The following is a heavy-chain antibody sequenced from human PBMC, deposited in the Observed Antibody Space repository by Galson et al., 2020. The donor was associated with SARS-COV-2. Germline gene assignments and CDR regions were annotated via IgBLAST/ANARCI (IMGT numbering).Heavy chain of an antibody. CDR2: IYSSGSA. V-gene: IGHV4-61*09. CDR1: AASVTGTTYY. CDR3: AGYDFWTASYS. J-gene: IGHJ4*02. D-gene: IGHD3-3*01. Sequence: SETLSLTCTVSAASVTGTTYYWNWIRQPAGNGLEWIGHIYSSGSANYNPSLKSRATISVDTSKSHFSLKLSSVTAADTAVYYCAGYDFWTASYSWGQGTLVTVSS.